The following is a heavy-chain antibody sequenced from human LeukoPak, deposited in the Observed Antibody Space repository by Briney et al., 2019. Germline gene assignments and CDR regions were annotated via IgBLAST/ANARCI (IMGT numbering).Heavy chain of an antibody. J-gene: IGHJ4*02. CDR3: AGLLWPSSGPNLDY. V-gene: IGHV4-31*03. CDR1: GGSISSSGYY. Sequence: SQTLSLTCSVSGGSISSSGYYWTWIRQHPGQGLEWIGYIYYSGSTYYNPSLKSRVTISVDTSKNQFSLKLSSVTAADTAVYYCAGLLWPSSGPNLDYWGQGTLVTVSS. D-gene: IGHD3-22*01. CDR2: IYYSGST.